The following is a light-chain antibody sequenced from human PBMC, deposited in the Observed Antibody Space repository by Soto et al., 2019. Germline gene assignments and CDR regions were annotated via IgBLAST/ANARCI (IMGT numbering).Light chain of an antibody. Sequence: ESVLTQSPGTLSLSPGERATLSCRASQSVTSSYLAWYQQKPGQAPRLLSYGASSRATGIPDRFSGSGSGTDFTLTISRLEPEDFAVYYCQQYGSSPRAFGQGTKVEIK. CDR3: QQYGSSPRA. CDR1: QSVTSSY. V-gene: IGKV3-20*01. J-gene: IGKJ1*01. CDR2: GAS.